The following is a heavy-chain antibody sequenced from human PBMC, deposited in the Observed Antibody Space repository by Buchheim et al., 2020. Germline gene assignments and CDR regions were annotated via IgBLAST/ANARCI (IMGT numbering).Heavy chain of an antibody. D-gene: IGHD2-15*01. Sequence: QVQVVESGGGVVQPGRSLRLSCTASGFTFNNDALHWVRQAPGKGLEWVALISYDGANKYYAESVKGRFTISRDNSKNTVSLQMDSRTTEDSAVYYCSRGGGLVLAYAMDVWGQGTT. J-gene: IGHJ6*02. CDR3: SRGGGLVLAYAMDV. V-gene: IGHV3-30-3*01. CDR2: ISYDGANK. CDR1: GFTFNNDA.